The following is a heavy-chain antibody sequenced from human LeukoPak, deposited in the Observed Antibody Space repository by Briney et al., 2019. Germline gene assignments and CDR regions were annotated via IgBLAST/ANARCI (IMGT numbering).Heavy chain of an antibody. J-gene: IGHJ4*02. CDR2: ISERGGST. CDR1: GISLSNYA. Sequence: GGSLRLSCVVSGISLSNYAMTWVRQAPGKGLEWVSYISERGGSTTYADSVKGRFTISRDSSLNTLYLQMNNLRAEDTAVYFCAKRGVVIRGVLVIGYHQEAYHYDFWGQGVLVTVSS. D-gene: IGHD3-10*01. CDR3: AKRGVVIRGVLVIGYHQEAYHYDF. V-gene: IGHV3-23*01.